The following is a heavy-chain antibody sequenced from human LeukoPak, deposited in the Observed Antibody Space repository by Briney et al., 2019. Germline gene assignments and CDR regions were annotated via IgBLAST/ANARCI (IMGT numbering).Heavy chain of an antibody. CDR1: GFTFSSYA. CDR2: ISGSGGST. J-gene: IGHJ3*02. D-gene: IGHD3-22*01. CDR3: AKSNGYGLIDI. V-gene: IGHV3-23*01. Sequence: GGSLRLSCAASGFTFSSYAMSCVRQAPGKGLEWVSAISGSGGSTYYADSVKGRFTISRDNSKNTLYVQMNTLRAEDTAVYYCAKSNGYGLIDIWGKGTMVTVSS.